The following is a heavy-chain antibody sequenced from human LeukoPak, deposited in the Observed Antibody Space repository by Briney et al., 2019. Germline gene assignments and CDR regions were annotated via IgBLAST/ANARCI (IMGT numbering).Heavy chain of an antibody. CDR2: LYSGGST. V-gene: IGHV3-66*01. CDR3: ARGVWAYDSSGYYLAY. D-gene: IGHD3-22*01. J-gene: IGHJ4*02. CDR1: GFTVSNNY. Sequence: GGSLRLSCAASGFTVSNNYMSWVRQAPGKGLEWVSVLYSGGSTYYADSVKGRFTISRDNSKNTLYLQMNSLRAEDTAVYHCARGVWAYDSSGYYLAYWGQGTLVTVSS.